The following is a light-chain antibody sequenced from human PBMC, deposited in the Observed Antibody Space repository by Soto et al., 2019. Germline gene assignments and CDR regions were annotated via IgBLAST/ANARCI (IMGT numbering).Light chain of an antibody. CDR1: QSVSSS. CDR2: DAS. J-gene: IGKJ3*01. V-gene: IGKV3-11*01. CDR3: QQRSNWPPVFT. Sequence: EIVLTQSPANLSLSPGERATLSCRASQSVSSSLAWYQQKPGQAPRLLIYDASNRATGIPARFSGSGSGTDFTLTISSLEPEDFAVYYCQQRSNWPPVFTFGPGTKVVIK.